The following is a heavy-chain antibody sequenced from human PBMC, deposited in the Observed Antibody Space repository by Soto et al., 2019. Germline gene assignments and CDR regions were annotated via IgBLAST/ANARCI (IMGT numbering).Heavy chain of an antibody. CDR3: ARDTSYSSSPFWYFDL. J-gene: IGHJ2*01. CDR1: GFTFSSYS. CDR2: ISSSSSYI. Sequence: GGSLRLSCAASGFTFSSYSMNWVRQAPGKGLEWVSSISSSSSYIYYADSVKGRFTISRDNAKNSLYLQMNSLRAEDTAVYYCARDTSYSSSPFWYFDLWGRGTLVTVSS. V-gene: IGHV3-21*01. D-gene: IGHD6-6*01.